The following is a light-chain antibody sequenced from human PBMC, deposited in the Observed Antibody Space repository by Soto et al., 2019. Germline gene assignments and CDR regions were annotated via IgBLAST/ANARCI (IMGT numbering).Light chain of an antibody. CDR1: QSVLSRFDNEHY. Sequence: DIVLTQSPQSLAVSLGERATINCKSSQSVLSRFDNEHYLGWYQQKPGQPPKMLIYWASNRQPGVPDRFSGSGSGTDFTLTISSLQSEDFAVYYCQQYNNWPRVFGQGTKLEIK. CDR3: QQYNNWPRV. V-gene: IGKV4-1*01. CDR2: WAS. J-gene: IGKJ2*01.